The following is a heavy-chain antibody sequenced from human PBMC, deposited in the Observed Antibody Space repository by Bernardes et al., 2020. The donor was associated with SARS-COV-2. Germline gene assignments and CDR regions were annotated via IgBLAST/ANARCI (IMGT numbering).Heavy chain of an antibody. CDR3: ARLAAAGTFCFDH. Sequence: SGPTLVKPTQTLTLTCTSSGFSLSTSGLGVGWIRQPPGKALEWLAFIYWDDDPRYSPSLRSRLTITKDTSKSQVVLTMSNMDPVDTATYYCARLAAAGTFCFDHWGPGIPVIVSS. CDR2: IYWDDDP. CDR1: GFSLSTSGLG. J-gene: IGHJ4*02. V-gene: IGHV2-5*02. D-gene: IGHD6-13*01.